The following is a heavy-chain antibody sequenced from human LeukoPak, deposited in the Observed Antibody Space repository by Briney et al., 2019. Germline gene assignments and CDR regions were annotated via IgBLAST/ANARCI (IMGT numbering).Heavy chain of an antibody. CDR1: AFPFSSYS. CDR3: ARAIFSRGWYLVDY. D-gene: IGHD6-19*01. CDR2: ISTRIDYM. J-gene: IGHJ4*02. V-gene: IGHV3-21*01. Sequence: PGGSLRLSCSASAFPFSSYSMNWVRRAPGRGLEWVSSISTRIDYMYYADSVKGRFTISRDNATNSLYLQMNSLRAEDTAVYYCARAIFSRGWYLVDYWGQGTLVTVSS.